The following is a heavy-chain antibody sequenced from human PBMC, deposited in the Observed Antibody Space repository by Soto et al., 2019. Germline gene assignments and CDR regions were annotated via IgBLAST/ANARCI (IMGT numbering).Heavy chain of an antibody. V-gene: IGHV5-51*01. D-gene: IGHD4-4*01. J-gene: IGHJ6*02. CDR1: GYSFTSYW. Sequence: PGESLKISCKGSGYSFTSYWIGWVRQMPGKGLEWMGIIYPGDSDTRYSPSFQGQVTISADKSISTAYLQWSSLKASDTAMYYCATRDYSNYGGYYYYGMDVWGQGTTVTVS. CDR3: ATRDYSNYGGYYYYGMDV. CDR2: IYPGDSDT.